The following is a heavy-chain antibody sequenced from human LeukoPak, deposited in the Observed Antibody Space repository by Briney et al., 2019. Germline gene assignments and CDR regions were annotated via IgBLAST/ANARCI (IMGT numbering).Heavy chain of an antibody. J-gene: IGHJ6*04. Sequence: GGSLRLSCAASGLTFSFYSMNWVRQAPGKGLEWVSYISSSGSTIYYADSVKGRFTISRDNAKNSLYLQMNSLRAEDTAVYYCAELGITMIGGVWGKGTTVTISS. CDR1: GLTFSFYS. D-gene: IGHD3-10*02. V-gene: IGHV3-48*04. CDR3: AELGITMIGGV. CDR2: ISSSGSTI.